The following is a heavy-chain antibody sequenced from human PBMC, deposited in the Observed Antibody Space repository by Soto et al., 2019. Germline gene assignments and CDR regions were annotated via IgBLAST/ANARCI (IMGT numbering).Heavy chain of an antibody. CDR2: ISSSSSYT. CDR1: GFTFSDYY. J-gene: IGHJ4*02. CDR3: ARARWGYYFDY. Sequence: QVQLVESGGGLVKPGGSMRLSCAASGFTFSDYYMSWIRQAPGKGLEWVSYISSSSSYTNYADSVKGRFTISRDNAKNSLYLQMNSLRAEDTAVYYCARARWGYYFDYWGQGTLVTVSS. V-gene: IGHV3-11*06. D-gene: IGHD4-17*01.